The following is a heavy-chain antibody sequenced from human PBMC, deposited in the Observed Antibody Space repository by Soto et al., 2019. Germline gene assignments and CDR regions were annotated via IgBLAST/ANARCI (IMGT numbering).Heavy chain of an antibody. CDR3: ARGFRGSSWDHDAFDI. CDR1: GGSISSGDYY. CDR2: IYYSGST. J-gene: IGHJ3*02. Sequence: QVQLQESGPGLVKPSQTLSLTCTVSGGSISSGDYYWSWIRQPPGKGLEWSGYIYYSGSTYYNPSLKSRVTISVDTSKHQFSLKLSSVTAADTAVYYCARGFRGSSWDHDAFDIWGQGTMVTVSS. V-gene: IGHV4-30-4*01. D-gene: IGHD6-13*01.